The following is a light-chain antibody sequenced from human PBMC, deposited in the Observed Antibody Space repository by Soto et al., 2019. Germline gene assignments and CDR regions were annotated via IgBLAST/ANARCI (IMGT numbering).Light chain of an antibody. CDR2: AAA. J-gene: IGKJ2*01. V-gene: IGKV1-8*01. CDR3: QQYFSYPYT. CDR1: QDISSY. Sequence: AIRMTQSPSSFSASTGDRVTITCRASQDISSYLAWYQQKVGKAPNLLIYAAATLQSGAPSRFSGSGSGTDFTLTISRLQSEDFATYYCQQYFSYPYTFGQGTKLEI.